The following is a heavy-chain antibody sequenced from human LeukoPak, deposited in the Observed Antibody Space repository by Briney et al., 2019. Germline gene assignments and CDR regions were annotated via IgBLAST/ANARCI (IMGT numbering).Heavy chain of an antibody. CDR1: GFTFSSYW. CDR3: AKGSGSGWYGWFDP. D-gene: IGHD6-19*01. CDR2: IDASGVNT. Sequence: GGSLRLSCAASGFTFSSYWMHWVRQAPGKGLVWVSCIDASGVNTYYADSVKGRFTISRDNSRNTLYLQMNSLRAEDTAVYYCAKGSGSGWYGWFDPWGQGTLVTVSS. V-gene: IGHV3-23*01. J-gene: IGHJ5*02.